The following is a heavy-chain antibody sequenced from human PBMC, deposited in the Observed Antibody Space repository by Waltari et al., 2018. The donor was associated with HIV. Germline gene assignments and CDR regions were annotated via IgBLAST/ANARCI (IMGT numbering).Heavy chain of an antibody. V-gene: IGHV1-2*02. J-gene: IGHJ4*02. Sequence: QVHLVQSGAEVKKPGSSVRVSCKTSGYTFHAYLFYWVRQAPGRALEWVGMINPNSRETKSAQRLEGRVTLTRDLSTSTGYMELSRLTPDDTAVYYCASVTDSGTALANWGQGTLISVSS. CDR1: GYTFHAYL. CDR3: ASVTDSGTALAN. CDR2: INPNSRET. D-gene: IGHD3-10*01.